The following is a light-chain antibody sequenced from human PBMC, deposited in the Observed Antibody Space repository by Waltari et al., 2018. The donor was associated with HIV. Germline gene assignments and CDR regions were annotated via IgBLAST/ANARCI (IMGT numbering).Light chain of an antibody. CDR2: GAS. CDR3: QQYGSSPPCT. J-gene: IGKJ2*02. Sequence: EIALTQSPGTLSLSPGERATLSCRASQSVSSSYLAWYQQKPGQAPWLLIYGASSRATGIPDRFSGSGSGTDFTLTISRLEPEDFAVYYCQQYGSSPPCTFGQGTKLEIK. V-gene: IGKV3-20*01. CDR1: QSVSSSY.